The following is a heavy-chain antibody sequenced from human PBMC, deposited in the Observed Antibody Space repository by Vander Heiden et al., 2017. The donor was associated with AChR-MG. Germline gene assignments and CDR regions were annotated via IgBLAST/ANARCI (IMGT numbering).Heavy chain of an antibody. Sequence: EVQRLQSGGGLLQPGGSLRLLRPASAPNFGNDALHWLRPAPGRGLEWVSGIIAGGTNAYTAESVRGRFTISRDNSKNTLYLQMSNLRVEDTAIYYCAKATAGFHDAFDIWGLGTMVTVSS. CDR2: IIAGGTNA. D-gene: IGHD2-21*02. J-gene: IGHJ3*02. V-gene: IGHV3-23*01. CDR1: APNFGNDA. CDR3: AKATAGFHDAFDI.